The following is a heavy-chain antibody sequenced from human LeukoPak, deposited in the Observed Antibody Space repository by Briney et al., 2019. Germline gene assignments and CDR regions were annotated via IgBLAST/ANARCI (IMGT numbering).Heavy chain of an antibody. CDR3: ARPRIAVAGTSLYYYYGMDV. CDR1: GGSFSGYY. Sequence: SETLSLTCAVYGGSFSGYYWSWIRQPPGKGLEWIGEINHSGSTNYNPSLKSRVTISVDTSKNQFSLKLSSVTAADTAVYYCARPRIAVAGTSLYYYYGMDVWGQGTTVTVSS. D-gene: IGHD6-19*01. V-gene: IGHV4-34*01. CDR2: INHSGST. J-gene: IGHJ6*02.